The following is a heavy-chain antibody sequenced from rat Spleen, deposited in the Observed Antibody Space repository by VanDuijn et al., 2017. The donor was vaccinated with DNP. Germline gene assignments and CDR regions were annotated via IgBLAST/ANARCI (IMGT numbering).Heavy chain of an antibody. CDR3: ARYITGIVFDY. Sequence: EVQLVESGGGLVQPGNSLKLSCAVSGFTFSDYAMAWVRQAPPKGLEWVTAISPSGGSTYYRDSVKGRFTVSRDNTQSSLYLQMDSLRSEDTATYYCARYITGIVFDYWGQGVMVTVSS. CDR1: GFTFSDYA. J-gene: IGHJ2*01. V-gene: IGHV5S23*01. D-gene: IGHD1-6*01. CDR2: ISPSGGST.